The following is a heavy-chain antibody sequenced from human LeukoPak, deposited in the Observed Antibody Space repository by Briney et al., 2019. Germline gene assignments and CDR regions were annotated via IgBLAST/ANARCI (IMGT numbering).Heavy chain of an antibody. CDR3: AADPGKPDAFDI. Sequence: SVKVSCKASGFTFTSSAMQWVRQARGQRLEWIGWIVVGSGNSNYAQKFQERVTITRDMSTSTAYMELSSLRSEDTAVYYCAADPGKPDAFDIWGQGTMVTVSS. J-gene: IGHJ3*02. CDR2: IVVGSGNS. V-gene: IGHV1-58*02. CDR1: GFTFTSSA. D-gene: IGHD1-1*01.